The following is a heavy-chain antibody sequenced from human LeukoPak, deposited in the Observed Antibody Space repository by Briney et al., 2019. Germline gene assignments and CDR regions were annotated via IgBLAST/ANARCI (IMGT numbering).Heavy chain of an antibody. CDR2: IYHSGST. Sequence: PSETLSLTCTVSGYSISSGYYWGWIRQPPGKGLEWIGSIYHSGSTYYNPSLKSRVTISVDTSKNQFSLKLSSVTAADTAVYYCARGVIHDSSGYPSTFDAFDIWGQGTMVTVSS. J-gene: IGHJ3*02. CDR1: GYSISSGYY. D-gene: IGHD3-22*01. CDR3: ARGVIHDSSGYPSTFDAFDI. V-gene: IGHV4-38-2*02.